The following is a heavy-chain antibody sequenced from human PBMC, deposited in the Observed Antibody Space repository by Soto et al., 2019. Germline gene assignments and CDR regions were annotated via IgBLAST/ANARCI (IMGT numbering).Heavy chain of an antibody. CDR2: MSHSGGT. CDR1: GGFVSSGSYY. J-gene: IGHJ3*02. D-gene: IGHD1-1*01. CDR3: ARVERGTATTVVDAFDI. V-gene: IGHV4-34*01. Sequence: QVQLQQWGAGLLKPSETLSLTCAVYGGFVSSGSYYWSWIRQPPGKGLEWIGEMSHSGGTHFNRSLKSRVTISVDTSKNQFSLKMSSVIAADTALYYCARVERGTATTVVDAFDIWGPGTMVTVSS.